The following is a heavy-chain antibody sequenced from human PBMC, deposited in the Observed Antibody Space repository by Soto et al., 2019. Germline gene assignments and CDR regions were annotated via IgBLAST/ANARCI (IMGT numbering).Heavy chain of an antibody. CDR3: AKARCSTTNCYVPDY. V-gene: IGHV3-23*01. Sequence: EVQLLASGGGLVQPGGSLRLSCVASGFTFSTYTMSWVRQAPGKGLEWVSVISGSGGSPSYADSVQGRFSISRDNPKNTRYLQMNSLRGEDTAMYYCAKARCSTTNCYVPDYWGQGTLVTVSS. D-gene: IGHD2-2*01. CDR2: ISGSGGSP. CDR1: GFTFSTYT. J-gene: IGHJ4*02.